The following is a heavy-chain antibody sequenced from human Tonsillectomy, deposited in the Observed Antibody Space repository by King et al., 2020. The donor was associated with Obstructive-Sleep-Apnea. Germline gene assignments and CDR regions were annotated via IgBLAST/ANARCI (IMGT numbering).Heavy chain of an antibody. V-gene: IGHV4-59*08. CDR3: ARQVAAAGNFDY. D-gene: IGHD6-13*01. J-gene: IGHJ4*02. Sequence: VQLQESGPGLVKPSETLSLTCTVSGGSISSYYWSWIRQPPGKGLEWIGYIYYSGSTNYNPSLKIRVTISVDTSKNQFSLKLSSVTAADTAVYYCARQVAAAGNFDYWGQGTLVTVSS. CDR1: GGSISSYY. CDR2: IYYSGST.